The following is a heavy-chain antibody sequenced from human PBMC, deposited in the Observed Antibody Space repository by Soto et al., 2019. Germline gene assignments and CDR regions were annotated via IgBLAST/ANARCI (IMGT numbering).Heavy chain of an antibody. Sequence: PGESLKISCKGSGYSFTSYWIGWVRQMPGKGLEWMGIIYPGDSGTRYSPSFQGQVTISADKSISTAYLQWSSLKASDTAMYYCARQYCSSTSCQNWFDPWGQGTLVTVSS. J-gene: IGHJ5*02. CDR2: IYPGDSGT. V-gene: IGHV5-51*01. CDR3: ARQYCSSTSCQNWFDP. CDR1: GYSFTSYW. D-gene: IGHD2-2*01.